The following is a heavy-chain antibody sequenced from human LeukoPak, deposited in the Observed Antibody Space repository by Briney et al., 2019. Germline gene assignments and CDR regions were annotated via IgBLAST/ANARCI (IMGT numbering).Heavy chain of an antibody. Sequence: SETLSLTCAVYGGSFSGYYWSWIRQPPGKGLEWIGEINHSGSTNYNPSLKSRVTISVDTSKNQFSLKLSSVTAADTAVYYCARHVKGGSGSYRNFDYWGQGTLVTVSS. D-gene: IGHD3-10*01. CDR2: INHSGST. J-gene: IGHJ4*02. CDR3: ARHVKGGSGSYRNFDY. CDR1: GGSFSGYY. V-gene: IGHV4-34*01.